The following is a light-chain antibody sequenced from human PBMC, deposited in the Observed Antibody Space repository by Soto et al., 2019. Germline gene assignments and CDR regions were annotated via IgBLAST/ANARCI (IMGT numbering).Light chain of an antibody. Sequence: QSALTQPRSVSGSPGQSVTISCSGTSSNVGGYDYVSWYQQHPGKAPTFMIYDVNKRPSGVPDRFSGSKSGNTASLTISGRQEEDEADYYCFSYAANSAGVFGGGTKLTVL. CDR1: SSNVGGYDY. CDR3: FSYAANSAGV. V-gene: IGLV2-11*01. J-gene: IGLJ2*01. CDR2: DVN.